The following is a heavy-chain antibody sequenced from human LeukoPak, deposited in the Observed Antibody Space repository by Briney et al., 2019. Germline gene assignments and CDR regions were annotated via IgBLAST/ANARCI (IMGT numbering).Heavy chain of an antibody. Sequence: GGSLRLSCAASGFTFSSYWMHWVRQAPGKGLVWVSRINSDGSSTSYADSVKGRFTISRDNAKNTLYLQMNSLRAEDTAVYYCASGGRYSSGWYGYHFDYWGQGTLVTVSS. V-gene: IGHV3-74*01. J-gene: IGHJ4*02. CDR3: ASGGRYSSGWYGYHFDY. CDR1: GFTFSSYW. D-gene: IGHD6-19*01. CDR2: INSDGSST.